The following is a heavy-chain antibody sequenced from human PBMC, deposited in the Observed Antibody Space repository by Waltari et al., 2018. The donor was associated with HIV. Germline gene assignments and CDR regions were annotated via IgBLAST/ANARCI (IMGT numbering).Heavy chain of an antibody. D-gene: IGHD3-22*01. CDR1: GGSISSSSYY. CDR3: ARALEYSDSSGDYDSHKSVFDY. V-gene: IGHV4-39*07. Sequence: QLQLQESGPGLVKPSETLSLTCTVSGGSISSSSYYWGWIRQPPGKGLEWIGSMYYRGSTYSNRALSSPVTRSVDRSKSRCSLNLSTVTAADTGVYFWARALEYSDSSGDYDSHKSVFDYWGQGTLVTVSS. J-gene: IGHJ4*02. CDR2: MYYRGST.